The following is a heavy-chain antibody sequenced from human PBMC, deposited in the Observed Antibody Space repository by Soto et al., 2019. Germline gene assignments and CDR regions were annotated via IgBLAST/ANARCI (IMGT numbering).Heavy chain of an antibody. V-gene: IGHV4-31*03. CDR1: GGSISSGGYY. J-gene: IGHJ6*03. CDR2: IYYSGST. Sequence: SETLSLTCTVSGGSISSGGYYWSWIRQHPGKGLEWIGYIYYSGSTNYNPSLKSRVTISVDTSKNQFSLKLSSVTAADTAVYYCARGRDYYYYYMDVWGKGTTVTVSS. CDR3: ARGRDYYYYYMDV.